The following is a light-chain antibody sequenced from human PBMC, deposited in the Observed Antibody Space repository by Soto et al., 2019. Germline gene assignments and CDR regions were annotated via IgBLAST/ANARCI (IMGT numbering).Light chain of an antibody. J-gene: IGKJ1*01. V-gene: IGKV1-12*01. Sequence: EIELTQSPSSVSASVGDIFGITCRASQNIRNWLAWYQQKPGTAPKVLIYHASSLQTGVPSRFTGSGSGTDFTLTISNLQPEDFAVYYCQQTYSSPRTFGQGTKVDIK. CDR2: HAS. CDR1: QNIRNW. CDR3: QQTYSSPRT.